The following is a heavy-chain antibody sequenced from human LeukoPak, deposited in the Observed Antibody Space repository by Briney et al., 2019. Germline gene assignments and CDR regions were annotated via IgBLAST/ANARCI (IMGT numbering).Heavy chain of an antibody. V-gene: IGHV3-23*01. CDR2: ISGSGGTT. CDR1: GFTFSNYA. Sequence: GGSLRLSCAASGFTFSNYAMSWVRQAPETGLEWVSGISGSGGTTVLAGSVKGRFAISRDNSNDTFYLQMNSLRAEDTAIYYCAKGDRNTNVDCWGQGTLVTVSS. CDR3: AKGDRNTNVDC. D-gene: IGHD2-2*01. J-gene: IGHJ4*02.